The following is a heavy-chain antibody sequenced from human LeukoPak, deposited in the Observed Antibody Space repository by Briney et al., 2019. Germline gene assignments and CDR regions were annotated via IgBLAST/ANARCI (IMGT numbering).Heavy chain of an antibody. CDR3: ASAPLYDILTGYRGGGLDY. V-gene: IGHV4-61*02. CDR1: GGSISSGSYY. J-gene: IGHJ4*02. CDR2: IYTSGST. D-gene: IGHD3-9*01. Sequence: SQTLSLTCTVSGGSISSGSYYWSWIRQPAGKGLEWIGRIYTSGSTKYNPSLKSRVTISVDTSKNQFSLKLSSVTAADTAVYYCASAPLYDILTGYRGGGLDYWGQGTLVTVSS.